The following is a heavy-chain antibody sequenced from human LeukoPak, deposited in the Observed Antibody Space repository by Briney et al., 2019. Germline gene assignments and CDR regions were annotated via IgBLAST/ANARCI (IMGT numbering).Heavy chain of an antibody. CDR1: GGTFSSYA. V-gene: IGHV1-69*04. Sequence: SVKVSCKASGGTFSSYAISWVRQAPGQGLEWMGRIIPILGIANYAQKSQGRVTITADKSTSTAYMELSSLRSDDTAVYYCAREGWYSYGSFDYWGQGTLVTVSS. CDR2: IIPILGIA. CDR3: AREGWYSYGSFDY. D-gene: IGHD5-18*01. J-gene: IGHJ4*02.